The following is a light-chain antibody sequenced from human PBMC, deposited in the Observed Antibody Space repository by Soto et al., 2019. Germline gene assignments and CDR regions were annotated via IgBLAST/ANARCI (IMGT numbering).Light chain of an antibody. Sequence: DIQMTQSPSSLSASVGDRVTITCRASQSISSYLNWYQQKPGKAPKLLIYAASSLQSGVPSRFSGSGSGTDFTLTISSLLPEDFATYYCQQSYSTRWTFGQGTKVDIK. CDR1: QSISSY. V-gene: IGKV1-39*01. CDR3: QQSYSTRWT. J-gene: IGKJ1*01. CDR2: AAS.